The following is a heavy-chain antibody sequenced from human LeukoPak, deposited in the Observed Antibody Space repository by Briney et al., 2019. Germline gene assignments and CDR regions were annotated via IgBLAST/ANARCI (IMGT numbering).Heavy chain of an antibody. Sequence: PSGTLSLTCTVSGGSISNWYWGWFRQPAGKGLEWIGRIYTSGSTIYDPSLKSRVTMSVDTFTNQISLRLTSVTAADTAMYYCARYASGSYYFDYWGQGTLVTVSS. CDR2: IYTSGST. CDR3: ARYASGSYYFDY. CDR1: GGSISNWY. D-gene: IGHD3-3*01. V-gene: IGHV4-4*07. J-gene: IGHJ4*02.